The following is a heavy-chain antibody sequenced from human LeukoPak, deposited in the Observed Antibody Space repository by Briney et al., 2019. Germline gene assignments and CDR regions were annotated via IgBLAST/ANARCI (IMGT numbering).Heavy chain of an antibody. Sequence: SETLSLTCAVYGGSFSGYYWSWIRQPPGKGLEWIGEINHSGSTNYNPSLKSRVTISVDTSKNQFSLKLSSVTAADTAVYYCARGGSYYGSGSYYNGDNWFDPWGQGTLVTVSS. J-gene: IGHJ5*02. CDR3: ARGGSYYGSGSYYNGDNWFDP. CDR2: INHSGST. V-gene: IGHV4-34*01. CDR1: GGSFSGYY. D-gene: IGHD3-10*01.